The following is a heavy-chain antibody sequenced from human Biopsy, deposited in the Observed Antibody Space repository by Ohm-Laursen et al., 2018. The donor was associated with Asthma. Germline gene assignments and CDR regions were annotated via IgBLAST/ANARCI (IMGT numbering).Heavy chain of an antibody. J-gene: IGHJ4*02. Sequence: SQTLSLTRTFSGGSDSTGSYYWSWLRLLPGKGLGWIGCFYYRGETFFNPSLKNPLFMSLDSSKNQFSLKMTSVTVADTAVYFCARNLPGYTYGPFEDWGQGTLVTVSS. CDR3: ARNLPGYTYGPFED. CDR2: FYYRGET. D-gene: IGHD5-18*01. V-gene: IGHV4-31*01. CDR1: GGSDSTGSYY.